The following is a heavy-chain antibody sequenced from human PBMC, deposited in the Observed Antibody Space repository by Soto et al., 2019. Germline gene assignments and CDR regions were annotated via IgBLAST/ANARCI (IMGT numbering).Heavy chain of an antibody. CDR2: ISTYSGTT. CDR3: VRDQGQDAGWYSFDY. V-gene: IGHV1-18*01. D-gene: IGHD6-19*01. J-gene: IGHJ4*02. Sequence: QIQLVQSGAEVKKPGASVRVSCKPSGYPFTSYGITWVREAPGQGLEWMGWISTYSGTTKYAQKVQGRATLSADTSTTTAFMELRSLRSDDTAVYYCVRDQGQDAGWYSFDYWGQGSLVTVSS. CDR1: GYPFTSYG.